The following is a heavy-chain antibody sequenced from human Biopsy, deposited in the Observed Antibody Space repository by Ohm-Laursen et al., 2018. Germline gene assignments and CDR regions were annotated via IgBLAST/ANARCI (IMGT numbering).Heavy chain of an antibody. D-gene: IGHD3-3*01. CDR3: ARTPRDSFWSGSYKRGLWFDP. CDR2: VYNGGIT. Sequence: SDTLSLTCTVSGGSITADFWTWIRQPPGKGLEWIGHVYNGGITNYNPSLKSRVTISKDTSKNQFSLQVNSVTAADTAVYYCARTPRDSFWSGSYKRGLWFDPWGQGTLVIVSS. CDR1: GGSITADF. J-gene: IGHJ5*02. V-gene: IGHV4-59*07.